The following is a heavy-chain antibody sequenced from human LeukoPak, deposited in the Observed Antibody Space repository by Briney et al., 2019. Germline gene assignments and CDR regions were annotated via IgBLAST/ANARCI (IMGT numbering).Heavy chain of an antibody. V-gene: IGHV4-59*01. CDR1: GGSISSYY. Sequence: SETLSLTCTVSGGSISSYYWSWIRQPPGKGLEWIGYIYYSGSTNYNPSLKSRVTISVDTSKNQFSLKLSSVTAADTAVYYCARYYYDSSGYSGIDAFDTWGQGTMVTVSS. CDR3: ARYYYDSSGYSGIDAFDT. D-gene: IGHD3-22*01. CDR2: IYYSGST. J-gene: IGHJ3*02.